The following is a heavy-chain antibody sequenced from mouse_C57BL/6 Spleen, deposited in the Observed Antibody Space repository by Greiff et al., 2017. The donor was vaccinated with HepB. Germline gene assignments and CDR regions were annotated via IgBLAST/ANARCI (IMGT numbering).Heavy chain of an antibody. D-gene: IGHD1-1*01. CDR3: ARNFYGSSRYAMDY. CDR1: GFSLTSYA. Sequence: VQLKESGPGLVAPSQSLSITCTVSGFSLTSYAISWVRQPPGKGLEWLGVIWTGGGTNYNSALKSRLSISKDNSKSQVFLKMNSLQTDDTARYYCARNFYGSSRYAMDYWGQGTSVTVSS. J-gene: IGHJ4*01. CDR2: IWTGGGT. V-gene: IGHV2-9-1*01.